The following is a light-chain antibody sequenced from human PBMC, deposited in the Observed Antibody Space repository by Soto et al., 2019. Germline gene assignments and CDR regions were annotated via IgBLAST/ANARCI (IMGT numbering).Light chain of an antibody. CDR3: CSYTGSSTNWV. Sequence: QSVLTQPASVSGSPGQSITISCTGTSSDVGSYNLVSWYQHHPGKAPKLVIYEASERPSGVSNRFSGSRSGNTASLTISGLQAEDEADYYCCSYTGSSTNWVFGGGTQLTVL. V-gene: IGLV2-23*01. CDR2: EAS. CDR1: SSDVGSYNL. J-gene: IGLJ3*02.